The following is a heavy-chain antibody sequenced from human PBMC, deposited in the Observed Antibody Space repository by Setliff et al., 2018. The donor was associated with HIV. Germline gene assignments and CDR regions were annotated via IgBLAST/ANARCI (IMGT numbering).Heavy chain of an antibody. CDR3: AAQGVL. Sequence: PGGSLRLSCEASGFSFSTNAMGWVRQAPGKGLEWVSGIDNTDKTLYADSVKGRLTISRDNAKNSVLLQMNSLRVEDTAVYFCAAQGVLWGQGTQVTVSS. CDR1: GFSFSTNA. J-gene: IGHJ4*02. CDR2: IDNTDKT. V-gene: IGHV3-23*01.